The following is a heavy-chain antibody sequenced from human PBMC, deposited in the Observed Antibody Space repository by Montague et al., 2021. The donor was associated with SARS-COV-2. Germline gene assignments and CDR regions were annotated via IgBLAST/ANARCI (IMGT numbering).Heavy chain of an antibody. Sequence: SETLSLTCAVYGGSFSGYYWSRIRQPPGKGLERIGEINHSGSTNYNPSLKSRVTISVDTSKNQFSLKLSSVTAADTAVYYCARGPITVTTFYYYYGMDVWGQGTTVTVSS. CDR3: ARGPITVTTFYYYYGMDV. J-gene: IGHJ6*02. D-gene: IGHD4-17*01. V-gene: IGHV4-34*01. CDR2: INHSGST. CDR1: GGSFSGYY.